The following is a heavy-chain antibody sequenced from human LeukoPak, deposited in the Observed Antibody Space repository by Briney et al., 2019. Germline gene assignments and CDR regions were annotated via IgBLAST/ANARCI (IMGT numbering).Heavy chain of an antibody. CDR1: GYTFTGYY. CDR2: INPNSGGT. CDR3: ARGYCSGGSCYSIPNWFDP. D-gene: IGHD2-15*01. J-gene: IGHJ5*02. V-gene: IGHV1-2*02. Sequence: ASVKVSCKASGYTFTGYYMHWVRQAPGQGLEWMGWINPNSGGTNYAQKFQGRVTMTRDTSISTAYMELSRLRSDDTAVYYCARGYCSGGSCYSIPNWFDPWGQGTLVTVSS.